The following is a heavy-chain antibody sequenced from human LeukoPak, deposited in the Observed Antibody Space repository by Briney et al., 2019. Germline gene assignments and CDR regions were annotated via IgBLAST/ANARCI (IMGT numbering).Heavy chain of an antibody. V-gene: IGHV4-59*08. Sequence: SETLSLTCTVSGGSISSYYWSWIRQPPGKGLEWIGYIYCSGSTNYNPSLKSRVTISVDTSKNQFSLKLSSVTAADTAVYYCARLGDSSGPPFDYWGQGTLVTVSS. D-gene: IGHD6-19*01. CDR2: IYCSGST. CDR1: GGSISSYY. CDR3: ARLGDSSGPPFDY. J-gene: IGHJ4*02.